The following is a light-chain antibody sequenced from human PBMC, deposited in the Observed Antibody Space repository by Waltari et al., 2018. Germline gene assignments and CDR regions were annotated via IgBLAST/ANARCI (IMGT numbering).Light chain of an antibody. CDR2: DAS. V-gene: IGKV1-13*02. CDR1: QDISIA. Sequence: AIQLTQSPSSLSASAGDTVAITCRASQDISIALAWYQQKPGKAPKLLIYDASNLEIGVPLRFSGSGSGTEFTLTIYSLQPEDFATYYCQKFNSYLTFGGGTKVEIK. CDR3: QKFNSYLT. J-gene: IGKJ4*01.